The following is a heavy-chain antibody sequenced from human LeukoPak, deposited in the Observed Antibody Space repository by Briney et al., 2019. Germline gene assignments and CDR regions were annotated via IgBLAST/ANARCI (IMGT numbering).Heavy chain of an antibody. J-gene: IGHJ4*02. V-gene: IGHV3-23*01. CDR1: GFTFSSYA. Sequence: GGSLRLSCAASGFTFSSYAMSWVRQAPGKGLEWVSAISGSGGSTYYADSVKGRFTISRDNSRNTLYLQMNSLRAEDTAVYYCARDYGGTYYFDYWGQGTLVTVSS. CDR3: ARDYGGTYYFDY. CDR2: ISGSGGST. D-gene: IGHD4-23*01.